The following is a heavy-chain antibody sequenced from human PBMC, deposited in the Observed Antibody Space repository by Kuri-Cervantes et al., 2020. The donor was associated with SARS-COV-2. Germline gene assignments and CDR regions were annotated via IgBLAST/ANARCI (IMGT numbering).Heavy chain of an antibody. CDR3: SRVPDPYYDFWSGYSGLRAAGMDV. J-gene: IGHJ6*01. Sequence: ESLKISCAVYGGSFSGYYWSWIRQPPGKGLEWIGEINHSGSTNYNPSPKSRVTISVDTFKKQFSLKLSSVTAADTAVYYCSRVPDPYYDFWSGYSGLRAAGMDVWGQGTTVTVSS. CDR2: INHSGST. CDR1: GGSFSGYY. V-gene: IGHV4-34*01. D-gene: IGHD3-3*01.